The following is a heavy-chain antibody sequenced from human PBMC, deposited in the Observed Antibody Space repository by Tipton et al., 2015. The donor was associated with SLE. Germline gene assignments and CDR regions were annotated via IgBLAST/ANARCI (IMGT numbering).Heavy chain of an antibody. J-gene: IGHJ4*02. V-gene: IGHV3-33*08. CDR2: IWYDGSNK. CDR1: GFTFSSYA. D-gene: IGHD6-19*01. Sequence: SLRLSCAASGFTFSSYAMSWVRQAPGKGLEWVAVIWYDGSNKYYADSVKGRFTISRDNSKNTLYLQMDSLRAEDTAVYYCARSYSSGWTYFDYWGQGTLVTVSS. CDR3: ARSYSSGWTYFDY.